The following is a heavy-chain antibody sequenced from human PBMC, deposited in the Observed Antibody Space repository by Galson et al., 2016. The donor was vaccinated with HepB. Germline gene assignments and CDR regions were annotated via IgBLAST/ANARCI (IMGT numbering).Heavy chain of an antibody. CDR1: GFTLRTYW. CDR2: INADLSST. J-gene: IGHJ4*02. D-gene: IGHD3-22*01. CDR3: AREVTYDNSGYYYVGWDY. Sequence: SLRLSCAASGFTLRTYWMHWVRQAPGKGPEWVSRINADLSSTSYADSVKGRFTISSDNAKNTLSLQMDSLRAEDTAVYYCAREVTYDNSGYYYVGWDYWGQGTLATVSS. V-gene: IGHV3-74*01.